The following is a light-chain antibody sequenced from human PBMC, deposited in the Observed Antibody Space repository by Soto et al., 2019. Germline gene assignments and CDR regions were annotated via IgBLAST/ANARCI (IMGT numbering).Light chain of an antibody. CDR1: SSDVGGYNY. CDR2: DVS. V-gene: IGLV2-14*01. Sequence: QSALTQPASVSXSPGQSITISCTGTSSDVGGYNYVSWYQQHPGKAPKLMIYDVSNRPSGVSNRFSGSKSGNTASLTISGLQAEDEADYYCSSYTSSSTLEGVVFGGGTKLTVL. CDR3: SSYTSSSTLEGVV. J-gene: IGLJ2*01.